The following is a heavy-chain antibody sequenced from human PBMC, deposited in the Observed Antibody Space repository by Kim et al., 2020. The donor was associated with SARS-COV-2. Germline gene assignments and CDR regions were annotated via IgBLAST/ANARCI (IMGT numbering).Heavy chain of an antibody. Sequence: YADSVKGRFTNSREKSKNTLYLQMNRLRAEDTAVYYCARLGSGSYWRIDYWGQGTLVTVSS. CDR3: ARLGSGSYWRIDY. D-gene: IGHD1-26*01. J-gene: IGHJ4*02. V-gene: IGHV3-33*01.